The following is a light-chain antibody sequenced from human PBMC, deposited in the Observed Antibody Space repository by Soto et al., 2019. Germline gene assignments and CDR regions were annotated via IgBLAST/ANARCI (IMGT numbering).Light chain of an antibody. Sequence: QSALTQPRSVSGSPGQSVTISCTGTSNDVGGYNYVSWYQQHPGKAPKLLISDVNKRPSGVPDRFSGSKSGNTASLIISGLQAEGEADYYCCSYAGSSTWVFGGGTQLTVL. CDR2: DVN. CDR3: CSYAGSSTWV. J-gene: IGLJ7*01. V-gene: IGLV2-11*01. CDR1: SNDVGGYNY.